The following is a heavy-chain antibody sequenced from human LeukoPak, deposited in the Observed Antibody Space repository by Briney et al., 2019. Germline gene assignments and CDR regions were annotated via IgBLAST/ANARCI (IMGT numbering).Heavy chain of an antibody. CDR3: AKTPGYCSTTTCYYYFDY. Sequence: GGSLRLSCAASQFTFSSNAMTWVRQAPGKGLVWVSPVGGSGSSTYYADSVKGRFTISRDNPKNTLYLQMTSLRAEDTAVYYCAKTPGYCSTTTCYYYFDYWGQGTLVTVSS. CDR2: VGGSGSST. D-gene: IGHD2-2*01. J-gene: IGHJ4*02. V-gene: IGHV3-23*01. CDR1: QFTFSSNA.